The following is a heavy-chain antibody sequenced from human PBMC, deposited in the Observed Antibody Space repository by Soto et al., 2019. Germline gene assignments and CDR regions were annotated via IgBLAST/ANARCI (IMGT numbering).Heavy chain of an antibody. CDR2: INAGNGNT. D-gene: IGHD2-2*01. CDR3: ARVLVVVVPAATRKLYFDY. V-gene: IGHV1-3*01. CDR1: GYTFTSYA. J-gene: IGHJ4*02. Sequence: VASVKVSCKASGYTFTSYAMHWVRQAPGQRLEWMGWINAGNGNTKYSQKFQGRVTITRDTSASTAYMELSSLRSEDTAVYYCARVLVVVVPAATRKLYFDYWGQGTLVTVSS.